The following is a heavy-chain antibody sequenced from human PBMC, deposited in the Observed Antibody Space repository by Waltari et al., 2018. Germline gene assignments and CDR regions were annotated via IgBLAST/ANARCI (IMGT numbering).Heavy chain of an antibody. CDR1: GYTFSNYG. D-gene: IGHD3-22*01. CDR2: ISGYNGNT. V-gene: IGHV1-18*01. Sequence: QVQVLQSGAEVKKPGASVKVSCKASGYTFSNYGITWVRQAPGQGLEWMGWISGYNGNTKYAQKMQDRVTMTTDTSTGTAYLDLRSLRSDDTAVYYCARARYYYDPGAFEIWGQGTTVVVSS. J-gene: IGHJ3*02. CDR3: ARARYYYDPGAFEI.